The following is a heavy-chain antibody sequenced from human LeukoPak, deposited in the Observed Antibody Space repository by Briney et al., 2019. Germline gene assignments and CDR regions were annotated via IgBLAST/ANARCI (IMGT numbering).Heavy chain of an antibody. J-gene: IGHJ4*02. CDR3: ASGYSSSWATFDY. D-gene: IGHD6-13*01. V-gene: IGHV3-7*01. Sequence: GGSLRLSCAASGFTFSSYWMTWVRQAPGKGLEWVANIKPDGSEKYYVDSVKGRFTISRDNAKNSLYLQMNSLRAEDTAVYYCASGYSSSWATFDYWGRGTLVTVSS. CDR1: GFTFSSYW. CDR2: IKPDGSEK.